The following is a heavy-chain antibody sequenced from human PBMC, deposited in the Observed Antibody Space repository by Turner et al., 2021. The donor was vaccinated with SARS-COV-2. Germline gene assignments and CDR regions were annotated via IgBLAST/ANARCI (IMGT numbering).Heavy chain of an antibody. J-gene: IGHJ5*02. Sequence: EVHLVESGGGLVKPGGSLRLSCAASGFTFSNYSMSWVRQAPGKGLEWVPSITSSSSYIYYADSGKGRFTISRDNAKNSLYLQMNSLRAEDTAVYYCARDPITVIRGPHSSHNWFDPWGQGTLVTVSS. CDR3: ARDPITVIRGPHSSHNWFDP. CDR1: GFTFSNYS. V-gene: IGHV3-21*01. CDR2: ITSSSSYI. D-gene: IGHD3-10*01.